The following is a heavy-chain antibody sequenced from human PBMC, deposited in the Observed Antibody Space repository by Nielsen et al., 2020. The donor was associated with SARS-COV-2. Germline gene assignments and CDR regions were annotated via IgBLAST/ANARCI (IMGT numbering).Heavy chain of an antibody. CDR3: ARGVEMATTPWGYNWFDP. Sequence: SVKVSCKASGGTFSSYVISWVRQAPGQGLEWMGGIIPIFGTANYAQKFQGRVTITADESTSTAYMELSSLRSEDTAVYYCARGVEMATTPWGYNWFDPWGQGTLVTVSS. D-gene: IGHD5-24*01. CDR2: IIPIFGTA. CDR1: GGTFSSYV. J-gene: IGHJ5*02. V-gene: IGHV1-69*13.